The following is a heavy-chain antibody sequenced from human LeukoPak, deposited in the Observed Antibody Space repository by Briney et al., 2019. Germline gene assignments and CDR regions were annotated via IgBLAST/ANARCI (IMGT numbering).Heavy chain of an antibody. CDR1: GGSISSYY. J-gene: IGHJ4*02. Sequence: SETLSLTCTVSGGSISSYYWSWIRQPPGKGLEWIGYIYTSGSTNYNPSLKSRVTISVDTSKNQFSQKLSSMTAADTAVYYCARHFATRERWELLPDYWGQGTLVTVSS. V-gene: IGHV4-4*09. CDR2: IYTSGST. D-gene: IGHD1-26*01. CDR3: ARHFATRERWELLPDY.